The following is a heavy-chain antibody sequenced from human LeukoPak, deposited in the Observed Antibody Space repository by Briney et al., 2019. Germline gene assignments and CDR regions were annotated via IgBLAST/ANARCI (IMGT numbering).Heavy chain of an antibody. Sequence: SETLSLTCAVYGGSFSGYYWSWIRQPPGNGLEWIGEINHSGSTNYNPSLKSRVTISVDTSKNQFSLKLSSVTAADTAVYYCARGRSWYGDSYFDYWGQGTLVTVSS. CDR2: INHSGST. J-gene: IGHJ4*02. V-gene: IGHV4-34*01. D-gene: IGHD4-17*01. CDR1: GGSFSGYY. CDR3: ARGRSWYGDSYFDY.